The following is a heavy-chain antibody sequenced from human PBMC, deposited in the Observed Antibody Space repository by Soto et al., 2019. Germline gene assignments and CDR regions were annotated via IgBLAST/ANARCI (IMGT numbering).Heavy chain of an antibody. CDR1: GYSFTSYW. CDR3: ARSGDSSSWYEDY. D-gene: IGHD6-13*01. V-gene: IGHV5-51*01. Sequence: GESLKISCKGSGYSFTSYWIGWVRQMPGKGLEWMGIIYPGYSDTRYSPSFQGQVTISAEKAISTAYLQWSSLKASDTAMDYCARSGDSSSWYEDYWGQGTLVTVSS. J-gene: IGHJ4*02. CDR2: IYPGYSDT.